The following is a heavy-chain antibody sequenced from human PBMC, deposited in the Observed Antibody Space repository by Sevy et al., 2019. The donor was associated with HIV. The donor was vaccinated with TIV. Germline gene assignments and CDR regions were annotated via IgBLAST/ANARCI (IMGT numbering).Heavy chain of an antibody. V-gene: IGHV1-46*01. CDR3: ARAPMGVVVPAARDYYYYMDV. J-gene: IGHJ6*03. CDR2: INPSGGST. CDR1: GYTFTSYY. Sequence: ASVKVSCKASGYTFTSYYMHWVRQAPGQGLEWMGIINPSGGSTSYAQKFQGRVTMTRDTSTSTVYMELGSLRSEDTAVYYCARAPMGVVVPAARDYYYYMDVWGKGTTVTVSS. D-gene: IGHD2-2*01.